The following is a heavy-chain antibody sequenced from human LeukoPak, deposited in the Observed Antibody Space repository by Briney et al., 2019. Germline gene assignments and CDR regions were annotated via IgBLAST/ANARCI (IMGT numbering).Heavy chain of an antibody. CDR2: IIPIFGTA. V-gene: IGHV1-69*01. D-gene: IGHD6-13*01. CDR1: GGTCSSYA. J-gene: IGHJ3*02. CDR3: ASPTRSSSWYAYDAFDI. Sequence: GASVKVSCKASGGTCSSYAISWVRQAPGQGLEWVGGIIPIFGTANYAQKFQGRVTITADESTSTAYMELSSLRSEDTAVYYCASPTRSSSWYAYDAFDIWGQGTMVTVSS.